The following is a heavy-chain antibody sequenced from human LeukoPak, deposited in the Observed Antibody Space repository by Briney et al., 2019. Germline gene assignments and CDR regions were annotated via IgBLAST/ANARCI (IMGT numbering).Heavy chain of an antibody. CDR1: GGSISSYY. D-gene: IGHD2-2*01. CDR3: ARGGCSSTSCYPYYFDY. V-gene: IGHV4-4*07. J-gene: IGHJ4*02. CDR2: IYTSGST. Sequence: PSETLSLTCTVSGGSISSYYWSWIRQPAGKGLEWIGRIYTSGSTNYNPSLKSRVTMSVDTSKNQFSLKLSSVTAADTAVYYCARGGCSSTSCYPYYFDYWGQGTLVTVSS.